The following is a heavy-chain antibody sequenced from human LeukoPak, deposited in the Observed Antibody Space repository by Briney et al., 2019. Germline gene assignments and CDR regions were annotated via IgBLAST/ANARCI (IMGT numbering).Heavy chain of an antibody. V-gene: IGHV4-39*01. CDR3: ARDSRYISGPDRMDV. D-gene: IGHD6-19*01. CDR1: GSSIGRTTYY. CDR2: VYSSGST. Sequence: KTSETLSLTCTVSGSSIGRTTYYWGWIRQPPGKGLEWIGSLHSSGSVYSSGSTYYNPSLKSRVTISVDTTKNQFSLKLTSVTAADTAVYYCARDSRYISGPDRMDVWGQGTTVTVSS. J-gene: IGHJ6*02.